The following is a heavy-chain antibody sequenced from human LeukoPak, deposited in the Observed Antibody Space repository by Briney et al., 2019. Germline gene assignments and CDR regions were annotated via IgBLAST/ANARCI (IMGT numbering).Heavy chain of an antibody. Sequence: LGGSLRLSCAASGLTLRDNYMSWIRQAPGKGLEWISYISPSSSTIYYADSVKGRFTISRDNAKNSLYLQMNSLRAEDTALYYCARERDGYFPGDWGQGTLVTVSS. CDR3: ARERDGYFPGD. CDR1: GLTLRDNY. J-gene: IGHJ4*02. CDR2: ISPSSSTI. V-gene: IGHV3-11*01. D-gene: IGHD5-24*01.